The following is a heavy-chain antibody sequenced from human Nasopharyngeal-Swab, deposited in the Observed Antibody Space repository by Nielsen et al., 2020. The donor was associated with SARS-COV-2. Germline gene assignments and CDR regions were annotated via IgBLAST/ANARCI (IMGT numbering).Heavy chain of an antibody. D-gene: IGHD6-13*01. CDR2: ISWDGGST. CDR1: GFTFDDYT. V-gene: IGHV3-43*01. Sequence: GGSLRLSCAASGFTFDDYTMHWVRQAPGKGPEWVSLISWDGGSTYYADSVKGRFTISRDNAKNSLYLQMNSLRAEDTAVYYCARDSAAAGTVFDYWGQGTLVTVSS. J-gene: IGHJ4*02. CDR3: ARDSAAAGTVFDY.